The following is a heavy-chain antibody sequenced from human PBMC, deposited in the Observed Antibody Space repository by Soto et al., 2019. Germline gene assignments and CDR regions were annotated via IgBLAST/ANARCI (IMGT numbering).Heavy chain of an antibody. Sequence: EVQLVESGGGLVQPGGSLRLSCAASGFTFSSYWMHWVRQAPGKGLVWVSRINSDGSSTSYADSVKDRFTISRDNAKNTLYLQMNSMRAEDTAVYYFAISPDNWFAPCGQGTLVTVSS. V-gene: IGHV3-74*01. CDR1: GFTFSSYW. J-gene: IGHJ5*02. CDR3: AISPDNWFAP. CDR2: INSDGSST.